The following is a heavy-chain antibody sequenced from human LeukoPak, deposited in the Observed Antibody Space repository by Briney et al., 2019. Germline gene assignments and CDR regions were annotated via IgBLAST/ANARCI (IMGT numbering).Heavy chain of an antibody. Sequence: ASVKVSCKASGYTFTGYYMHWVRQAPGQGLEWMGWINPNSGNTNYAQKFQGRVTMTRDTSINTAYMDLSSLRSDDAAVYYCTTHRGTTYYMDVWGKGTTVTVSS. J-gene: IGHJ6*03. CDR1: GYTFTGYY. D-gene: IGHD1-1*01. V-gene: IGHV1-2*02. CDR2: INPNSGNT. CDR3: TTHRGTTYYMDV.